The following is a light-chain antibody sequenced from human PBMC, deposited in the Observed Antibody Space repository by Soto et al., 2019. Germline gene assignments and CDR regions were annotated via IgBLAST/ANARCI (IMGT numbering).Light chain of an antibody. Sequence: DIQMTQSPSTLSASVGDRVTITCRASQSISSWLAWYQQKPGKAPNLLIYKASSLESGVPSRFSGSGSGTEFNLTISSLQPDDFAIYYCQQYNSYPLTFGGGIKVEIK. J-gene: IGKJ4*01. CDR2: KAS. CDR3: QQYNSYPLT. V-gene: IGKV1-5*03. CDR1: QSISSW.